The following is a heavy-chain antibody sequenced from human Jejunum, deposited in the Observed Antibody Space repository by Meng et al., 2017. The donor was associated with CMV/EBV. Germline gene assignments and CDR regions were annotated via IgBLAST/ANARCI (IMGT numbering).Heavy chain of an antibody. V-gene: IGHV1-46*01. CDR3: ARDLCTNGVCYASLY. D-gene: IGHD2-8*01. CDR1: GYTFTTYY. CDR2: INPSGGNT. J-gene: IGHJ4*02. Sequence: GYTFTTYYMHWVRQAPGQGLEWMGTINPSGGNTGFAQKFQGRITMTRDTSTSTVYMELSSLRSEDTAVYYCARDLCTNGVCYASLYWGQGTLVTVSS.